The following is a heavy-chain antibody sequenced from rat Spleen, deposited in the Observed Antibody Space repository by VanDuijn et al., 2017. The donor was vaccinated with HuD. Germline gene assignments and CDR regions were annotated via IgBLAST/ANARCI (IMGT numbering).Heavy chain of an antibody. CDR1: GFTFSNYG. Sequence: EVQLVESGGGLEQPGRSLKLSCAASGFTFSNYGMAWVRQAPTKGLEWVATISYDGSHTYYGDSVKGRFTISRDNAKSTLYLQMNSLRSEDTATYYCARLWLRRVHNWFAYWGQGTLVTVSS. CDR3: ARLWLRRVHNWFAY. V-gene: IGHV5-29*01. J-gene: IGHJ3*01. D-gene: IGHD1-11*01. CDR2: ISYDGSHT.